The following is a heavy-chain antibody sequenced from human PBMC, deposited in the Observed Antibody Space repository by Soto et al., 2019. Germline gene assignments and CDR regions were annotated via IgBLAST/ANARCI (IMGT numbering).Heavy chain of an antibody. V-gene: IGHV1-18*01. CDR1: GYTFTNYG. CDR3: ARGATGVSSQDFDY. J-gene: IGHJ4*02. CDR2: MSTYNGNT. D-gene: IGHD6-6*01. Sequence: ASVKVSCKASGYTFTNYGFTWVRQAPGQGLEWLGWMSTYNGNTNYAQKVQGRVTMTTDTSMSTAYMELTSLRSEDTAVYYCARGATGVSSQDFDYWGQGTLVTVSS.